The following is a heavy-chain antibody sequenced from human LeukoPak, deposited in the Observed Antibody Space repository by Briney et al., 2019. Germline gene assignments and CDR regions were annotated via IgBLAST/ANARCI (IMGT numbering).Heavy chain of an antibody. CDR1: GFTFSSYA. CDR2: ISYDGSNK. V-gene: IGHV3-30*04. Sequence: PGGSLRLSCAASGFTFSSYAMHWVRQAPGKGLEWVAVISYDGSNKYYADSVKGRFTISRDNSKNTLCLQMNSLRAEDTAVYYCARLSEMLRGPEAIYYFDYWGQGTLVTVSS. D-gene: IGHD3-10*01. J-gene: IGHJ4*02. CDR3: ARLSEMLRGPEAIYYFDY.